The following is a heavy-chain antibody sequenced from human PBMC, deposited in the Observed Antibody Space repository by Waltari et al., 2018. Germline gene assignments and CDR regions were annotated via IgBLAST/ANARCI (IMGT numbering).Heavy chain of an antibody. Sequence: QVQLQQWGAGLLKPSETLSLPCAVYGGSFSGYYWSWIRQPPGKGLEWSGEINHSGRTNYNPSLKSRVTISVDTSKNQFSLKLSSVTAADTAVYYCARGNYYGKRLIDYWGQGTLVTVSS. CDR1: GGSFSGYY. D-gene: IGHD3-10*01. CDR3: ARGNYYGKRLIDY. CDR2: INHSGRT. V-gene: IGHV4-34*01. J-gene: IGHJ4*02.